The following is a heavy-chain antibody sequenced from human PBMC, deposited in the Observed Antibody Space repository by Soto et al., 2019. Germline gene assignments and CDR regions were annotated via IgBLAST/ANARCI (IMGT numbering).Heavy chain of an antibody. D-gene: IGHD3-10*01. CDR1: GGSVSSGSYY. J-gene: IGHJ6*02. V-gene: IGHV4-61*01. Sequence: LSLTCTVSGGSVSSGSYYWSWIRQPPGKGLEWIAYIHYSGSTNYNPSLKSRVTISVDTSKNQFSLKLSSVTAADTAVYYCARSSGGVNGSGSXYPFVHWLGYYYYGMDVWGQGTTVTVSS. CDR2: IHYSGST. CDR3: ARSSGGVNGSGSXYPFVHWLGYYYYGMDV.